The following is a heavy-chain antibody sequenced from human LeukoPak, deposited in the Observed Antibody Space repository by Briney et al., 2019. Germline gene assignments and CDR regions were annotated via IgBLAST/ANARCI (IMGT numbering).Heavy chain of an antibody. CDR1: GFTFSSYG. CDR2: ISGSGGST. J-gene: IGHJ4*02. Sequence: GGSLRLSCAASGFTFSSYGMSWVRQAPGKGLEWVSAISGSGGSTYYADSVKGRFTISRDNSKNTLYLQMNSLRAEDTAVYYCAKDGKSSRDYFDYWGQGTLVTVSS. V-gene: IGHV3-23*01. D-gene: IGHD6-13*01. CDR3: AKDGKSSRDYFDY.